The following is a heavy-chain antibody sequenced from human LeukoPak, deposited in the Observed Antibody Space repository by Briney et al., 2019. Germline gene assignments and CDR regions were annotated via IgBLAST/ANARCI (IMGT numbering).Heavy chain of an antibody. J-gene: IGHJ4*02. D-gene: IGHD3-10*01. CDR2: INPNSGGT. Sequence: GASVKVSCKASGYTFTGYYMHWVRQAPGQGLEWMGWINPNSGGTNYAQKFQGRVTMTRDTSISTAYMELSSLRSEDTAVYYCARRDGSGSYYFDYWGQGTLVTVSS. CDR3: ARRDGSGSYYFDY. V-gene: IGHV1-2*02. CDR1: GYTFTGYY.